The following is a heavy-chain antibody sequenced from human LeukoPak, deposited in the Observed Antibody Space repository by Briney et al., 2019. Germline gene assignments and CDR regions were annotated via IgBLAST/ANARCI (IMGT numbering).Heavy chain of an antibody. CDR1: GGSFSGYY. D-gene: IGHD3-10*01. V-gene: IGHV4-34*01. J-gene: IGHJ5*02. Sequence: PSETLSLTCAVYGGSFSGYYWSWIRQPPGKGLEWIGEINHSGSTNYNPSLKSRVTISVDTSKNQFSLKLSSVTAADTAVYYCARGVLLWFGDQNGRWFDPWGQGTLVTVSS. CDR3: ARGVLLWFGDQNGRWFDP. CDR2: INHSGST.